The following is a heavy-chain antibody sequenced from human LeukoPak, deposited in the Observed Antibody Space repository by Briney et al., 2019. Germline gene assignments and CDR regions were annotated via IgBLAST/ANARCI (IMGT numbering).Heavy chain of an antibody. CDR1: GGSISSGGYY. Sequence: PSETLSLTCTVSGGSISSGGYYWSWIRQHPGKGLEWIGYIYYSGSTYYNPSLKSRVTISVDTSKNQFSLKLSSVTAAGTAVYYCARGPSWWYDSSGYSYYFDYWGQGTLVTVSS. CDR2: IYYSGST. V-gene: IGHV4-31*03. CDR3: ARGPSWWYDSSGYSYYFDY. J-gene: IGHJ4*02. D-gene: IGHD3-22*01.